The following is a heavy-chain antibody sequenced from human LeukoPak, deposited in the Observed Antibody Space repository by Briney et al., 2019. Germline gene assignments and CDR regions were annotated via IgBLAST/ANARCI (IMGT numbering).Heavy chain of an antibody. J-gene: IGHJ4*02. Sequence: ASVKVSCKASGGTFSSYAISWVRQAPGQGLEWMGGIFPIFGTANYAQKFQGRVTITTDESTSTAYMELSSLRSEDTAVYYCASFGYDILTGRIGSIDYWGQGTLVTVSS. CDR2: IFPIFGTA. D-gene: IGHD3-9*01. V-gene: IGHV1-69*05. CDR3: ASFGYDILTGRIGSIDY. CDR1: GGTFSSYA.